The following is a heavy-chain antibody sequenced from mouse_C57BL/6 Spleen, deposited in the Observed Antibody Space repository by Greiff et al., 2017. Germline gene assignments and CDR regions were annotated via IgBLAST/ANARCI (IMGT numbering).Heavy chain of an antibody. CDR2: IYPGSGST. CDR3: ARRLRYYFDY. J-gene: IGHJ2*01. Sequence: VKLVESGAELVKPGASVKMSCKASGYTFTSYWITWVKQRPGQGLEWIGDIYPGSGSTNYNEKFKSKATLTVDTSSSTAYMQLSSLTSEDSSVYYCARRLRYYFDYWGQGTTLTVSS. V-gene: IGHV1-55*01. CDR1: GYTFTSYW. D-gene: IGHD1-1*01.